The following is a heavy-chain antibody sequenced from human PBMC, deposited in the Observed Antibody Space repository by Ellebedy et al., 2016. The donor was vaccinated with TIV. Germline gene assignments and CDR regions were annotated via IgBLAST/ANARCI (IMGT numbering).Heavy chain of an antibody. CDR1: GFTFRHYS. CDR2: INQDGSQK. V-gene: IGHV3-7*01. J-gene: IGHJ4*02. CDR3: ARWFSWDGSSAFDQ. D-gene: IGHD3-10*01. Sequence: GESLKISXAASGFTFRHYSMTWVRQAPGKGLEWVATINQDGSQKYYVDSVKGRFTISRDNADNSLSLQMDSLRVEDTAVFFCARWFSWDGSSAFDQWGQGILVTVTS.